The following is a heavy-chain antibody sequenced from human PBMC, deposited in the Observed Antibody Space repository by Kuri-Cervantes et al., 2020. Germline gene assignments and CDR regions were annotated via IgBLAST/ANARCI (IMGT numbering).Heavy chain of an antibody. D-gene: IGHD5-12*01. CDR2: IKQDGSEK. J-gene: IGHJ4*02. CDR3: AGSGYDYYFDY. Sequence: GESLKISCAASGFTFSSYWMSWVRQAPGKGLEWVANIKQDGSEKYYVDSVKGRFTISRDNAKNSLYLQMNSLRAEDTAVYYCAGSGYDYYFDYWGQGTLVTVSS. CDR1: GFTFSSYW. V-gene: IGHV3-7*01.